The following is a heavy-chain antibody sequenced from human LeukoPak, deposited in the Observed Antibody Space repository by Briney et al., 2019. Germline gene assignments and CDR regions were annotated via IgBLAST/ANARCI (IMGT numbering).Heavy chain of an antibody. J-gene: IGHJ5*02. CDR3: TRDSGTYNWFDP. V-gene: IGHV3-73*01. CDR2: IDKKDKGYATAT. D-gene: IGHD1-26*01. CDR1: GFTFSGSA. Sequence: PGGSLKLSCAASGFTFSGSAIHWVQQSAGKGLEWVGQIDKKDKGYATATAYAASVKGRFTISRDDSINTAYLQMKSLKTEDTALYYRTRDSGTYNWFDPWGQGTLVTVSS.